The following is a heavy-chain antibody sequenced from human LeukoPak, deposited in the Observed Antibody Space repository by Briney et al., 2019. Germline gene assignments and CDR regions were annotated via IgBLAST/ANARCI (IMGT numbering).Heavy chain of an antibody. V-gene: IGHV4-34*01. CDR2: INHSGST. CDR1: GGSFSGYY. Sequence: PSETLSLTCAVYGGSFSGYYWSWIRQPPGKGLEWIGEINHSGSTNYNPSLKSRVTISVDTSKNQFSLKLSSVTAADTAVYYCARTRPGAYYDSSGYYCFDYWGQGTLVTVSS. CDR3: ARTRPGAYYDSSGYYCFDY. J-gene: IGHJ4*02. D-gene: IGHD3-22*01.